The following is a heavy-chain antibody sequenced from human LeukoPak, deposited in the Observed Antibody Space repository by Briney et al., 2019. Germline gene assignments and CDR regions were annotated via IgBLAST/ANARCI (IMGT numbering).Heavy chain of an antibody. V-gene: IGHV4-34*01. CDR1: GGSFSTYY. J-gene: IGHJ4*03. CDR3: ARGPTISETGYFDF. D-gene: IGHD1-1*01. CDR2: INHRGDT. Sequence: SETLSLTCAVYGGSFSTYYWSWIRQSPGKGLEWIAEINHRGDTNYNPSVKSPVTISVDTSKNQFSLKVRSLTAADTAVYYCARGPTISETGYFDFWGQGTLVTVSS.